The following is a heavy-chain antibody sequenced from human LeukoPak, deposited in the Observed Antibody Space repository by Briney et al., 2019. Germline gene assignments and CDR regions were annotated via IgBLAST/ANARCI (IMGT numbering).Heavy chain of an antibody. D-gene: IGHD1-26*01. J-gene: IGHJ6*03. CDR1: GYTFTSYD. CDR2: MNPNSGNT. V-gene: IGHV1-8*01. CDR3: ARDPYSGNYGAYYYYMDV. Sequence: ASVKVSCKASGYTFTSYDINWVRQATGQGLEWMGWMNPNSGNTGYAQKFQGRVTMTMNTSISTAYMELSSLRSEDTAVYYCARDPYSGNYGAYYYYMDVWGKGTTVTISS.